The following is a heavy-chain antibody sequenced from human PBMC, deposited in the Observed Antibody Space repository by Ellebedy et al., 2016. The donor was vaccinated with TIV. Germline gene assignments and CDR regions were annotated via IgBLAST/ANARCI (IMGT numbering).Heavy chain of an antibody. CDR2: IIPIFGTA. Sequence: AASVKVSCKASGGTFSSYAISWVRQAPGQGLEWMGGIIPIFGTANYAQKFQGRVTITADESTSTAYMELSSLRSEDTAVYYCARDSEFSVGQGNWFDPWGQGTLVTVSS. J-gene: IGHJ5*02. D-gene: IGHD5/OR15-5a*01. CDR3: ARDSEFSVGQGNWFDP. CDR1: GGTFSSYA. V-gene: IGHV1-69*13.